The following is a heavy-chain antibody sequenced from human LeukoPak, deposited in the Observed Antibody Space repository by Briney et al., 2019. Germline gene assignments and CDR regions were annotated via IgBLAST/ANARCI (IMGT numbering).Heavy chain of an antibody. CDR2: IKHDGSEK. D-gene: IGHD4-11*01. J-gene: IGHJ4*02. V-gene: IGHV3-7*01. CDR1: GFRFSTYW. CDR3: ADGTTPDY. Sequence: GGSLRLSCAASGFRFSTYWMSWVRQARGRGLEWVASIKHDGSEKYYVDSVKGRFTISRDNARNSLYLQMDSLRPEDTAVYYCADGTTPDYWGQGTLVTVSS.